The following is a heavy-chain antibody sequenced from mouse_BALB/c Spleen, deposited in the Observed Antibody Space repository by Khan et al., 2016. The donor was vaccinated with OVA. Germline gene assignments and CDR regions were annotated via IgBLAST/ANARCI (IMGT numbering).Heavy chain of an antibody. CDR2: IWSDGST. D-gene: IGHD2-10*01. J-gene: IGHJ4*01. V-gene: IGHV2-6-1*01. Sequence: QVQLQQSGPGLVAPSQSLSITCTISGFSLTNYGVHWVRQPPGKGLEWLVVIWSDGSTTYNSDLKSRLTISKDNSKRQVFLKMNSLQTDDTVMYFCARQPYYHYNIMDYWGQGTSVTVSS. CDR1: GFSLTNYG. CDR3: ARQPYYHYNIMDY.